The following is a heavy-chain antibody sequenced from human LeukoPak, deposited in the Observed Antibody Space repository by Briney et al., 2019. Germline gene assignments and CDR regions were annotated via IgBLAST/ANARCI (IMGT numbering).Heavy chain of an antibody. D-gene: IGHD3-3*01. CDR2: INHSGST. V-gene: IGHV4-34*01. CDR3: ARGRITIFGVVPNDAFDI. J-gene: IGHJ3*02. CDR1: GVSFSGYY. Sequence: SETLSLTCAVYGVSFSGYYWSWIRQPPGKGLEWIGEINHSGSTNYNPSLKSRVTISVDTSKNQFSLKLSCVTAADTAVYYCARGRITIFGVVPNDAFDIWGQGTMVTVSS.